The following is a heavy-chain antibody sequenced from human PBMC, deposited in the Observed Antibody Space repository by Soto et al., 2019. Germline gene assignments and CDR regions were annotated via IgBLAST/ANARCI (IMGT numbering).Heavy chain of an antibody. Sequence: GGSLRLSCAASGFTFSSYWMSWVRQAPGKGLEWVANIKQDGSEKYYVDSVKGRFTISRDNAKNSLYLQMNSLRAEDTAVYYCARDGGATTKYYYYYMDVWGKGTTVTVSS. J-gene: IGHJ6*03. CDR2: IKQDGSEK. D-gene: IGHD3-16*01. CDR3: ARDGGATTKYYYYYMDV. V-gene: IGHV3-7*01. CDR1: GFTFSSYW.